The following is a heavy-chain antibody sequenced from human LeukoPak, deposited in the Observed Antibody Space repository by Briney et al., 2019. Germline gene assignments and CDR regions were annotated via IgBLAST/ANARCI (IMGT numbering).Heavy chain of an antibody. CDR2: VSISGGT. Sequence: SETLSLTCTVSGDSISSDISYWSWIRQPAGKELEWIGRVSISGGTNYNPSLKNRVTISVDTSKNQFSLKLSSVTAADTAVYYCARGSCSGGSCYFAKYYYYMDVWGKGTTVTVSS. CDR3: ARGSCSGGSCYFAKYYYYMDV. D-gene: IGHD2-15*01. J-gene: IGHJ6*03. V-gene: IGHV4-61*02. CDR1: GDSISSDISY.